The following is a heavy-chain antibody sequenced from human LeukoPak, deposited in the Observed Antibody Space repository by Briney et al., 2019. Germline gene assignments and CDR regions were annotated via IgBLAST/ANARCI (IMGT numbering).Heavy chain of an antibody. V-gene: IGHV4-59*12. CDR1: GGSISSYY. D-gene: IGHD4-17*01. CDR2: IYYSGST. Sequence: SETLSLTCTVSGGSISSYYWSWIRQPPGKGLEWIGYIYYSGSTNYNPSLKSRVTISVDTSKNQFSLKLSSVTAADTAVYYCARRTRTVIFYYYYYYMDVWGKGTTVTISS. CDR3: ARRTRTVIFYYYYYYMDV. J-gene: IGHJ6*03.